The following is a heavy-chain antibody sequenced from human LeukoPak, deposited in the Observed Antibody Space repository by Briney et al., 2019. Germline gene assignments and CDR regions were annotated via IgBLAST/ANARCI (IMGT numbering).Heavy chain of an antibody. Sequence: PGGSLRLSCTASGFSFNNYAMTWVRQAPGKGLVWVSIIIASSGATFYADSVKGRFTISRDNSKNTLYLQMNSLSVEDTAVYYCAKGGYDYVEVAYFDFWGQGALVTVSS. J-gene: IGHJ4*02. CDR3: AKGGYDYVEVAYFDF. V-gene: IGHV3-23*01. D-gene: IGHD5-12*01. CDR1: GFSFNNYA. CDR2: IIASSGAT.